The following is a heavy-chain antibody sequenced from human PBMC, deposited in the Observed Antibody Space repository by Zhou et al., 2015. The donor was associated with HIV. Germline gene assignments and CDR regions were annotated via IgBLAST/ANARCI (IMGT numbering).Heavy chain of an antibody. V-gene: IGHV3-33*05. J-gene: IGHJ3*02. CDR1: GFTFSHYG. Sequence: QVQLAESGGGVVQPGGSLRLSCAASGFTFSHYGMHWVRQAPQAPGRGLEWVAVISYDGSNKYYADSVKGRFTISRDNSKNTLYLQMNSLRVEDTAVYYCVRGRHWTVTTGAEAFDIWGQGTMVTVSS. CDR3: VRGRHWTVTTGAEAFDI. D-gene: IGHD4-17*01. CDR2: ISYDGSNK.